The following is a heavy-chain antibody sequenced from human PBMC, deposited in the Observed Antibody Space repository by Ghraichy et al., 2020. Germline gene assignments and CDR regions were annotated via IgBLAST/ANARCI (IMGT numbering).Heavy chain of an antibody. V-gene: IGHV3-7*03. CDR1: GLTFSSYW. CDR3: ARVLKDIATDYHYYGMDV. CDR2: INKDGSEK. Sequence: GESLNISCAASGLTFSSYWMSWVRQAPGKGLEWVANINKDGSEKYYVDSVRGRFTISRDNAKSSLYLQLNSLRAEDTAVYYCARVLKDIATDYHYYGMDVGGQGTTVTVSS. J-gene: IGHJ6*02. D-gene: IGHD5-18*01.